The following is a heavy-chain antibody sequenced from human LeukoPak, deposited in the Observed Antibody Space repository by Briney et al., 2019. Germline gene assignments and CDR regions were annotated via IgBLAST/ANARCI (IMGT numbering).Heavy chain of an antibody. CDR3: ARGTATDIDY. J-gene: IGHJ4*02. Sequence: ASVKVSCKASGYSFTNYYMHWVRQAPGQGLQWMGIINPSGGATSYAQKFQGRVTMTRDTSTSTVYMELSRLRSDDTAVYYCARGTATDIDYWGQGTLVTVSS. CDR1: GYSFTNYY. V-gene: IGHV1-46*01. D-gene: IGHD5-24*01. CDR2: INPSGGAT.